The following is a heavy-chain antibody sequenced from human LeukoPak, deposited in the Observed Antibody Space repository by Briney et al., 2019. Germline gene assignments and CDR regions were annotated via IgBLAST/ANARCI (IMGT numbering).Heavy chain of an antibody. CDR2: INAGNGNT. J-gene: IGHJ6*02. D-gene: IGHD2-2*01. CDR1: GYTFTSYA. CDR3: ARFYVVPAATYYYYYGMDV. Sequence: ASVKVSCKASGYTFTSYAMHWVRQAPGQRLEWMGWINAGNGNTKYSQKFQGRVTITRDTSASTAYMELSSLRSEDTAVYYCARFYVVPAATYYYYYGMDVWGQGTTVTVSS. V-gene: IGHV1-3*01.